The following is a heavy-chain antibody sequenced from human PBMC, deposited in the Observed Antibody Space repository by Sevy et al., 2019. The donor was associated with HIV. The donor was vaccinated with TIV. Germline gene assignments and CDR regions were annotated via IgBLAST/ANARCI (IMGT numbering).Heavy chain of an antibody. CDR3: ARVLLDGGSPDY. V-gene: IGHV3-30-3*01. Sequence: GGSLRLSCAASGFTFSSYAMHWVRQAPGKGLEWVAVISYDGSNKYYADSVKGRFTISRDNSKNTLYMQMNSLRAEDTAVYYCARVLLDGGSPDYWGQGTLVTVSS. CDR1: GFTFSSYA. CDR2: ISYDGSNK. D-gene: IGHD4-17*01. J-gene: IGHJ4*02.